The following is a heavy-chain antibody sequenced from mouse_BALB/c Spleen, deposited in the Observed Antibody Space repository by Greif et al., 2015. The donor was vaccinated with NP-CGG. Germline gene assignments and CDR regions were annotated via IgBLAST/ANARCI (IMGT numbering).Heavy chain of an antibody. J-gene: IGHJ4*01. CDR3: AGRTGTEAMDY. CDR2: IYPGSGNT. D-gene: IGHD4-1*01. CDR1: GYTFTDYY. V-gene: IGHV1-84*02. Sequence: QVQLQQPGPELVKPGASVKISCKASGYTFTDYYINWVKQKPGQGLEWIGWIYPGSGNTKYNEKFKGKATLTVDTSSSTAYMQLSSLTSEDTAVYFCAGRTGTEAMDYWGQGTSVTVSS.